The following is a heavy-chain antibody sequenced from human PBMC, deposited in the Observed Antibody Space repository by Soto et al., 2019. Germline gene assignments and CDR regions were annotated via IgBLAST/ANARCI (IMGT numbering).Heavy chain of an antibody. Sequence: ASVKVSCKADGYTFSNYGINWVRQAPGQGLEWMGWINSYDGNTKYEQKFQGRVTMTTDTSTSTAHMELRSLRSDDTAVYYCARDRLGNVYYYGMDVWGQGTTVTVSS. D-gene: IGHD1-1*01. J-gene: IGHJ6*02. CDR3: ARDRLGNVYYYGMDV. V-gene: IGHV1-18*01. CDR1: GYTFSNYG. CDR2: INSYDGNT.